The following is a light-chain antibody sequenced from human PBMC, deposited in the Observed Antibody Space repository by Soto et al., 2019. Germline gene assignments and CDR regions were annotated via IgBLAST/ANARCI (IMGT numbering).Light chain of an antibody. Sequence: EIVLTQSPGTLSLCPGERATLSCRASQSVSSSYLAWYQQKPGQAPRLLIYGASSRATGIPDRFSGSGSGTDFTLTISRLEPEDFAVYYCQQYYTTPLTFGGGTKVEIK. J-gene: IGKJ4*01. V-gene: IGKV3-20*01. CDR2: GAS. CDR3: QQYYTTPLT. CDR1: QSVSSSY.